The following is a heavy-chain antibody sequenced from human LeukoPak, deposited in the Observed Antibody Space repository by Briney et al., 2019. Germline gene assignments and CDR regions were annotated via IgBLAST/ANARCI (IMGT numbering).Heavy chain of an antibody. CDR2: IKQDGGEK. J-gene: IGHJ4*02. CDR3: ARDGRPLDY. V-gene: IGHV3-7*03. Sequence: GGSLRLSCVGSGITFSRYWMSWVRQAPGKGLEWVANIKQDGGEKYYVDSVRGRFTISRDNAKNSLYLQMNSLRVEDTAIYYCARDGRPLDYWGPGTLVTVSS. CDR1: GITFSRYW.